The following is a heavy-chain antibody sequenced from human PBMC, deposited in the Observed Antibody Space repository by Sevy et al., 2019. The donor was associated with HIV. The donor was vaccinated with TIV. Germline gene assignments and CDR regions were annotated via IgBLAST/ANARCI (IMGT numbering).Heavy chain of an antibody. CDR3: ARDQLGSIDY. J-gene: IGHJ4*02. CDR1: GFTFSTYA. CDR2: VSSDGSEI. V-gene: IGHV3-30-3*01. D-gene: IGHD7-27*01. Sequence: GGSLRLSCAVSGFTFSTYAMHWVRQAPGKGLECVAIVSSDGSEINYADSVKGRFTISRDNSRNTLYLQMNSLRTEDTALYYCARDQLGSIDYWDQGTLVNVSS.